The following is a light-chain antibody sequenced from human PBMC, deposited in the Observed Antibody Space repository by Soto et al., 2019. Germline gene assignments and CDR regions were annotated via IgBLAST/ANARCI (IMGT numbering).Light chain of an antibody. CDR2: KAS. CDR1: QSISSW. J-gene: IGKJ1*01. CDR3: QQYNSYPWT. Sequence: DIQMTQSPSTLSASVGDRVTITCRASQSISSWLAWYQQKPGKAPKLLIYKASSLESGVPSRFSGSGSGTECTLTISILQPDDFATYDCQQYNSYPWTFGQGTKVEIK. V-gene: IGKV1-5*03.